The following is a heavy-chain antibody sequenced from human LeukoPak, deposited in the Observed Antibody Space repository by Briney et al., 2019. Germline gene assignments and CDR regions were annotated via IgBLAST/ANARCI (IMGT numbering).Heavy chain of an antibody. CDR2: ISYDGSNK. J-gene: IGHJ4*02. V-gene: IGHV3-30-3*01. Sequence: GGSLRLSCAASGFTFSSYAMHWVRQAPGKGLEWVAVISYDGSNKYYADSVKGRFTISRDNSKNTLYLQMNSLRAEDTAVYYCARDRIQPTPYYYDSSGYYGVMDFDYWGQGTLVTVSS. CDR1: GFTFSSYA. CDR3: ARDRIQPTPYYYDSSGYYGVMDFDY. D-gene: IGHD3-22*01.